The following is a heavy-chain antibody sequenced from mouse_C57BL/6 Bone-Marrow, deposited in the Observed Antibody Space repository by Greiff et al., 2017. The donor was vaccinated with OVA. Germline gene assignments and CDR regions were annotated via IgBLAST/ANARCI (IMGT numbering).Heavy chain of an antibody. V-gene: IGHV1-4*01. CDR3: ARRGGTSNWYFDV. Sequence: QVHVKQSGAELARPGASVKMSCKASGYTFTSYTMHWVKQRPGQGLEWIGYINPSSGYTKYNQKFKDKATLTADKSSSTAYMQRSSLTSEDAEVYDCARRGGTSNWYFDVWGTGTTVTVSS. CDR2: INPSSGYT. CDR1: GYTFTSYT. J-gene: IGHJ1*03. D-gene: IGHD3-3*01.